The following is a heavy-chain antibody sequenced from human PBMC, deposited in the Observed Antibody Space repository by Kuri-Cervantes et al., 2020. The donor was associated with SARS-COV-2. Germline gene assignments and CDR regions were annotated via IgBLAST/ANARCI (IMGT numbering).Heavy chain of an antibody. Sequence: SETLSLTCAVYGGSFSDYSWSWIRQPPGKGLEWIGEINHRGRANYNPSLKSRVTISVDTSKNQFSLNLISVTAADTGVYYCASTGQLRQGQFDPWGQGTLVTVSS. CDR1: GGSFSDYS. J-gene: IGHJ5*02. D-gene: IGHD5-24*01. CDR2: INHRGRA. V-gene: IGHV4-34*01. CDR3: ASTGQLRQGQFDP.